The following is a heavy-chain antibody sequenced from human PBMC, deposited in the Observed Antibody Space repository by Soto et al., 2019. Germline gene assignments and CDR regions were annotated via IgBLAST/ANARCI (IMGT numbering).Heavy chain of an antibody. J-gene: IGHJ3*02. Sequence: ACVTFSFTGSGGTFSGFPIGWVRQAPGQGLEWMGGTIPMFGNTNYAQKLQGRVTMTTDTSTSTAYMELRSLRSDDTAVYYCARDGYYDSSGYKNHDAFDIWGQATTVT. CDR3: ARDGYYDSSGYKNHDAFDI. CDR1: GGTFSGFP. D-gene: IGHD3-22*01. CDR2: TIPMFGNT. V-gene: IGHV1-18*01.